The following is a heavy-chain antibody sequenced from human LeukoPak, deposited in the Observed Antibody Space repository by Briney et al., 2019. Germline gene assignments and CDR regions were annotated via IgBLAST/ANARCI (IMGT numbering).Heavy chain of an antibody. D-gene: IGHD2-2*01. J-gene: IGHJ4*02. CDR3: ARLAVRIVVVPAAPRFDY. V-gene: IGHV4-34*01. CDR2: INHSGST. Sequence: SETLSLTCAVYGGSFSGYYWSWIRQPPGKGLEWIGEINHSGSTNYNPSLKSRVTISVDTSKNQFSLKLSSVTAADTAVYYCARLAVRIVVVPAAPRFDYWGQGTLVTVSS. CDR1: GGSFSGYY.